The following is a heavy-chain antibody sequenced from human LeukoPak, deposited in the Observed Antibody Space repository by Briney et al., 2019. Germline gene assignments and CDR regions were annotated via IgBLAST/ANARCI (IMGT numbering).Heavy chain of an antibody. CDR3: ARHQGYSSGWYDFYYYYGMDV. D-gene: IGHD6-19*01. J-gene: IGHJ6*02. V-gene: IGHV3-48*04. CDR2: ISSSGSTI. Sequence: GGSLRLSCAASGFTFSSYSMNWVRQAPGKGLEWVSYISSSGSTIYYADSVKGRFTISRDNAKNSLYLQMNSLRAEDTAAYYCARHQGYSSGWYDFYYYYGMDVWGQGTTVTVSS. CDR1: GFTFSSYS.